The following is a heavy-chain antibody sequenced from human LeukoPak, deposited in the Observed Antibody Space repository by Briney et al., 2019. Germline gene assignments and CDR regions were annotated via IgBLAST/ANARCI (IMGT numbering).Heavy chain of an antibody. CDR3: ARVTYAVPDY. V-gene: IGHV3-48*03. D-gene: IGHD2/OR15-2a*01. CDR1: GFTFSSYE. CDR2: ISSSGNNI. J-gene: IGHJ4*02. Sequence: GGSLRLSCAASGFTFSSYEMNWVRQAPEKGLEWVSYISSSGNNIYFADSVKGRFTISRDNAKNSLFLQMNSLRAEDTAVYYCARVTYAVPDYWGQGTLVTVSS.